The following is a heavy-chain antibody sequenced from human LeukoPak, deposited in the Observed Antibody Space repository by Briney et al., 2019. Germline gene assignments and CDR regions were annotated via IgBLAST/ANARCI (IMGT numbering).Heavy chain of an antibody. V-gene: IGHV3-30*03. CDR2: ISYDGSNK. CDR3: AGEWLHYYYYGMDV. CDR1: GFTFSSYG. Sequence: GRSLRLSCAASGFTFSSYGMHWVRQAPGKGLEWVAVISYDGSNKYYADSVKGRFTISRVNSKNTLYLQMNSLRAEDTAVYYCAGEWLHYYYYGMDVWGQGTTVTVSS. J-gene: IGHJ6*02. D-gene: IGHD5-12*01.